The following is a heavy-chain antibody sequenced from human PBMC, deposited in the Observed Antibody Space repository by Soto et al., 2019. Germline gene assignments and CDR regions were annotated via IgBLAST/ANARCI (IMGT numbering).Heavy chain of an antibody. J-gene: IGHJ5*02. V-gene: IGHV1-8*01. D-gene: IGHD4-17*01. CDR2: INPNSGNT. CDR3: ARGIKYGNNWFDP. CDR1: GYIFTNYD. Sequence: GASVKVSCKASGYIFTNYDINWVRQATGQGLEYLGWINPNSGNTGYVQKFQGRVTMTRNTSINTAYMELNSLRSEDTAVYYCARGIKYGNNWFDPWGQGTLVTVS.